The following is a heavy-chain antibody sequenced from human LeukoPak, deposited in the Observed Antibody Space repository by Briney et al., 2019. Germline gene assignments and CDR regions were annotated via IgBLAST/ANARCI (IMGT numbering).Heavy chain of an antibody. J-gene: IGHJ5*02. D-gene: IGHD3-10*01. CDR2: ISNSSSYK. Sequence: PGGSPRLSCAASGFTFSSYSLNWVRQAPGKGLEWVSSISNSSSYKYYADSVKGRFTISRDNAKNSLYLQMNSLRAEDTAVYYCARAPYYGSGSEGWFDPWGQGTLVTASS. CDR3: ARAPYYGSGSEGWFDP. CDR1: GFTFSSYS. V-gene: IGHV3-21*01.